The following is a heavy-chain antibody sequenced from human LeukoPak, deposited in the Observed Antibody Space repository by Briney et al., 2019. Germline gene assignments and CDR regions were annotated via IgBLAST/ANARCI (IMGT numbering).Heavy chain of an antibody. J-gene: IGHJ1*01. CDR3: ARDLYYYGSGSYREEYFQH. Sequence: ASVKVSCKASGYTFTSYGISWVRQAPGQGLEWMGWISAYNGNTNYAQKLQGRVTMTTDTSTSTAYMELRSLRSDDTAVYYCARDLYYYGSGSYREEYFQHWGQGTLVTVSS. CDR2: ISAYNGNT. D-gene: IGHD3-10*01. V-gene: IGHV1-18*01. CDR1: GYTFTSYG.